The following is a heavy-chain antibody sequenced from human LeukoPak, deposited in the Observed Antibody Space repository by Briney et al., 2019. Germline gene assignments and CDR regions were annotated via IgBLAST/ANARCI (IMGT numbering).Heavy chain of an antibody. CDR2: INPNSGGT. J-gene: IGHJ4*02. D-gene: IGHD5-24*01. CDR3: ARGRWLHRPPTQEEIDY. Sequence: GASVKVSCKASGYTFTGYYMHWVRQAPGQGLEWMGWINPNSGGTNYAQKFQGRVTMTRDTSISTAYMELSRLRSDDTAVYYCARGRWLHRPPTQEEIDYWGQGTLVTVSS. V-gene: IGHV1-2*02. CDR1: GYTFTGYY.